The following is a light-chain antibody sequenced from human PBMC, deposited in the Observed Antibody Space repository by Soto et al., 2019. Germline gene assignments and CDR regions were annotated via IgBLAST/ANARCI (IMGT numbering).Light chain of an antibody. V-gene: IGLV1-51*01. J-gene: IGLJ3*02. CDR2: DND. Sequence: QSVLTQPPSVSAAPGQKVTISCSGSSSNIGNDYVSWYQQLPGTAPKLLIYDNDKRPSGIPDRFSGSKSGTSATLGITGLQTGDEADYYGGTWDATRSAGVFGGGTKLTVL. CDR1: SSNIGNDY. CDR3: GTWDATRSAGV.